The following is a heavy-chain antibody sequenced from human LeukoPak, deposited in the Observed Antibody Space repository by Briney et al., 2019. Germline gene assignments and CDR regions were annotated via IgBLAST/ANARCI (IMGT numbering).Heavy chain of an antibody. CDR3: ASGGFYDFWSGYYTPFDY. Sequence: PGRSLRLSCAASGFTFSAYAMHWVRQAPGKGLEWVAVISYDGSSKYYADSVKGRFTISRDNSKNTLYLQMNSLRAEDTAVYYCASGGFYDFWSGYYTPFDYWGQGTLVTVSS. V-gene: IGHV3-30*01. CDR1: GFTFSAYA. J-gene: IGHJ4*02. D-gene: IGHD3-3*01. CDR2: ISYDGSSK.